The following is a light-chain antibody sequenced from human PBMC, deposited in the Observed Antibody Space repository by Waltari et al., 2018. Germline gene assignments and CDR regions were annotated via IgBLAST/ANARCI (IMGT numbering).Light chain of an antibody. V-gene: IGKV3-20*01. J-gene: IGKJ1*01. CDR3: QHHFRLPAT. Sequence: IMLTQSPDTLSLSPGERATLSCRASQSISRYLAWYQQKPGQAPRLLIYGASTRATGIPDRFSGSGSGTDFSLTISGLVPEDSAVYYCQHHFRLPATFGQGTKVEIK. CDR1: QSISRY. CDR2: GAS.